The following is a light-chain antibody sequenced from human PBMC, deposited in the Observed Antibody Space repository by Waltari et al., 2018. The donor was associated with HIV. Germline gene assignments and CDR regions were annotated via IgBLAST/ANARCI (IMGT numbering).Light chain of an antibody. CDR2: EVT. V-gene: IGLV2-8*01. CDR3: SSFVDRDGFYVL. Sequence: QSALTKPPSASGSPGQSVTLSCPGSTNDLASYDYVPCYHVHPGKAPKRVISEVTKRPSGVSDRFSGSKSANTAFLTVSGLQSEDEADYYCSSFVDRDGFYVLFGGGTRLTVL. CDR1: TNDLASYDY. J-gene: IGLJ2*01.